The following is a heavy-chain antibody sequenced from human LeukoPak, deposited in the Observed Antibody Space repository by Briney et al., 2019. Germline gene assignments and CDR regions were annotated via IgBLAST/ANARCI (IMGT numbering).Heavy chain of an antibody. CDR1: GYTFTGYY. V-gene: IGHV1-2*02. Sequence: GASVKVSCKASGYTFTGYYMHWVRQAPGQGLEWMGWINPNSGGTNYAQKFQGRVTMTRDTSISTAYMELSRLRSDDTAVYYCAVLSGYDSYYYYYMDVWGKGTTVTVSS. D-gene: IGHD5-12*01. CDR3: AVLSGYDSYYYYYMDV. J-gene: IGHJ6*03. CDR2: INPNSGGT.